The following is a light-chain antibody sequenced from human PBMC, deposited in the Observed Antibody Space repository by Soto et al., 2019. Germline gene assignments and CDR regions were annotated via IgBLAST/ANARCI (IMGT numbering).Light chain of an antibody. Sequence: DIQMTQSPSTLSASVGDRVTITCRASQSISGWLAWYQQKPGKAPKLLIYDATRLHSGVPPRFSGSGYGTDFTLTITSLQLEDFATYYCRQSDVSPRTFGQGTKVDIK. CDR1: QSISGW. CDR2: DAT. J-gene: IGKJ1*01. CDR3: RQSDVSPRT. V-gene: IGKV1-39*01.